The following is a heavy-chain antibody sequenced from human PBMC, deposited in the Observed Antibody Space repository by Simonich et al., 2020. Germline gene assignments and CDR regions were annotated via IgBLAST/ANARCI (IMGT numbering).Heavy chain of an antibody. CDR2: FGPEDRET. V-gene: IGHV1-24*01. Sequence: QVKLVQSGAEVKKPGASVKVSCKVSGYTLTELSMHWVRQAPGKGLEWMGGFGPEDRETNYAQKVQGRVTMTEDTTTGTAYMELNSLRSEDTAVYYCATRNTMGSESYYYYYYGMDVWGQGTTVTVSS. D-gene: IGHD3-10*01. J-gene: IGHJ6*02. CDR3: ATRNTMGSESYYYYYYGMDV. CDR1: GYTLTELS.